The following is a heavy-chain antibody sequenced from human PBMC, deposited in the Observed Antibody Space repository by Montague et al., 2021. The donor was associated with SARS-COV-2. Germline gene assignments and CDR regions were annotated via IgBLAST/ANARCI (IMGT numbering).Heavy chain of an antibody. CDR1: GGSFKNYY. D-gene: IGHD5-12*01. V-gene: IGHV4-59*01. CDR3: ARVFDNSGYALDY. J-gene: IGHJ4*02. Sequence: SETLSLTCTVSGGSFKNYYWSWIRQPPGKGLEWIGYVHHDGSSGSANYNPSVWSRVTISVDTSKKQFSLHPSSVTPADTAVYFCARVFDNSGYALDYWGQGTQVTVSS. CDR2: VHHDGSSGSA.